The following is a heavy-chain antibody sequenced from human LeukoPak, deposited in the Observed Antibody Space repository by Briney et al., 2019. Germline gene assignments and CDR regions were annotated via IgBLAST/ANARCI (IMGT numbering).Heavy chain of an antibody. CDR2: ISGSGGST. Sequence: PGGSLRLSCAASGFTFSSYAMSWVRQAPGKGLEWVSAISGSGGSTYYADSVKSRFTISRDNSKNTLYLQMNSLRAEDTAVYYCAKDYGSGSYPHFDYWGQGTLVTVSS. J-gene: IGHJ4*02. D-gene: IGHD3-10*01. V-gene: IGHV3-23*01. CDR3: AKDYGSGSYPHFDY. CDR1: GFTFSSYA.